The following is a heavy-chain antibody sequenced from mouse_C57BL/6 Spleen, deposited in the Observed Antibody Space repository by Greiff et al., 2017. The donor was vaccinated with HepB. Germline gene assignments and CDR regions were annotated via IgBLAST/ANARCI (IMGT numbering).Heavy chain of an antibody. CDR2: INPNNGGT. CDR1: GYTFTDYN. Sequence: EVQLQQSGPELVKPGASVKIPCKASGYTFTDYNMDWVKQSHGKSLEWIGDINPNNGGTIYNQKFKGKATLTVDKSSSTAYMELRSLTSEDTAVYYCARSDYYRDYAMDYWGQGTSVTVSS. CDR3: ARSDYYRDYAMDY. V-gene: IGHV1-18*01. J-gene: IGHJ4*01. D-gene: IGHD1-1*01.